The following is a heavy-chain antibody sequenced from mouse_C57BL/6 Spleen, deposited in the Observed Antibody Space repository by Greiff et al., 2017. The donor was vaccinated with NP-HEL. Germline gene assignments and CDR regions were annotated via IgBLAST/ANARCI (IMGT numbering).Heavy chain of an antibody. CDR2: ISYDGSN. CDR1: GYSITSGYY. D-gene: IGHD4-1*01. J-gene: IGHJ1*03. CDR3: ARKTGKGYFDV. V-gene: IGHV3-6*01. Sequence: EVKLEESGPGLVKPSQSLSLTCSVTGYSITSGYYWNWIRQFPGNKLEWMGYISYDGSNNYNPSLKNRISITRDTSKNQFFLKLNSVTTEDTATYYCARKTGKGYFDVWGTGTTVTVSS.